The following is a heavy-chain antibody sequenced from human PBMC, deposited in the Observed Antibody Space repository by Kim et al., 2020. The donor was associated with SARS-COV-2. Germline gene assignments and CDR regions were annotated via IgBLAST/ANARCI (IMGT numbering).Heavy chain of an antibody. CDR2: KK. V-gene: IGHV1-3*01. Sequence: KKKYSQKFQGRVTITREPSASTAYMELSSLRSEDTAVYYCARGSVGAPRSWGQGTLVTVSS. J-gene: IGHJ5*02. D-gene: IGHD1-26*01. CDR3: ARGSVGAPRS.